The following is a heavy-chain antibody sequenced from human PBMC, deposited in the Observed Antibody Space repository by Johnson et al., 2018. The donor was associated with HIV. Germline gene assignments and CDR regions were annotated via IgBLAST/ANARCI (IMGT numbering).Heavy chain of an antibody. CDR1: GFTVSSNY. D-gene: IGHD1-1*01. V-gene: IGHV3-53*01. CDR3: ARDSYLNDDAFDI. J-gene: IGHJ3*02. Sequence: VQLVESGGGLIQPGGSLRLSCAASGFTVSSNYMSWVRQAPGKGLEWVSSISGGSTYYADSRKGRFTISRDNSKNTLHLQMNSLRAEDTALYYCARDSYLNDDAFDIWGQGTMVTVSS. CDR2: ISGGST.